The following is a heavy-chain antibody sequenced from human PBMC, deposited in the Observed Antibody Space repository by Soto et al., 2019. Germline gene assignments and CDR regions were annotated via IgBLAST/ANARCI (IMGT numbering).Heavy chain of an antibody. Sequence: EVQLLESGGGLVQPGGSLRLSCAASGFTFSSYAMSWVRQAPGKGLEWVSAISGSGGSTYYADSVKGRFTSSRDNSKNTLYLQMNSLRAEDTAVYYCAKLGPGYCSGCSCYSSPNYYFDYWGQGTLVTVSS. CDR2: ISGSGGST. D-gene: IGHD2-15*01. V-gene: IGHV3-23*01. CDR1: GFTFSSYA. J-gene: IGHJ4*02. CDR3: AKLGPGYCSGCSCYSSPNYYFDY.